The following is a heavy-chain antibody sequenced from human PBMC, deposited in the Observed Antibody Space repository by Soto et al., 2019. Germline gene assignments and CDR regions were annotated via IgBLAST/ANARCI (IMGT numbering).Heavy chain of an antibody. CDR3: ARGISRFMTTPDY. J-gene: IGHJ4*02. Sequence: ASVKVSCKASGYTFTSYAMHWVRQAPGQRLEWMGWINAGNGNTKYSQKFQSRVTITRDTSASIAYMELSSLRSEDTAVYYCARGISRFMTTPDYWGQGTMVTVSS. CDR1: GYTFTSYA. CDR2: INAGNGNT. D-gene: IGHD4-17*01. V-gene: IGHV1-3*01.